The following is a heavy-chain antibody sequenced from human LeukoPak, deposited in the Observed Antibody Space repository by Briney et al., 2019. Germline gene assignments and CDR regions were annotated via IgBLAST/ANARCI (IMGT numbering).Heavy chain of an antibody. CDR2: ISSSSSTI. CDR3: ARSSQIGVDY. J-gene: IGHJ4*02. Sequence: HSGGSLRLSCAASGFTFSSYSMNWVRQAPGKGLEWVSYISSSSSTIYYADSVKGRFTISRDNAKNSLYLQMNSLRAEDTAVYYCARSSQIGVDYWGQGTLVTVSS. V-gene: IGHV3-48*04. D-gene: IGHD6-6*01. CDR1: GFTFSSYS.